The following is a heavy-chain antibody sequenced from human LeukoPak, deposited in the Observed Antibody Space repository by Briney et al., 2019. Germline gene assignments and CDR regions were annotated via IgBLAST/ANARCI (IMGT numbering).Heavy chain of an antibody. CDR1: GYTFTGYY. D-gene: IGHD1-26*01. J-gene: IGHJ4*02. Sequence: GASVKVPCKASGYTFTGYYIHWVRQAPGQGLEWVGWINPNSGVTNYAQKFQGRVSMTRDTSISTAYMELSRLRSDDTAVYYCARSYSGDSGWYFDYWGQGTLVTVSS. CDR2: INPNSGVT. V-gene: IGHV1-2*02. CDR3: ARSYSGDSGWYFDY.